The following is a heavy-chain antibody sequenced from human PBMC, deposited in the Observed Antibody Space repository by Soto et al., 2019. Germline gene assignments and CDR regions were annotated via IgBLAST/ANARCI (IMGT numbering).Heavy chain of an antibody. J-gene: IGHJ5*02. D-gene: IGHD2-2*02. Sequence: QVQLVQSGAEVKKPGSSVKVSCKASGGTFSSYAISWVRQAPGQGLEWMGGIIPIFGTANYAQKFQGRVTIIAEESTSTAYMELISLRFGETDVYYCASGEFVMYTPFDPWGQGKLVTVFS. V-gene: IGHV1-69*01. CDR3: ASGEFVMYTPFDP. CDR1: GGTFSSYA. CDR2: IIPIFGTA.